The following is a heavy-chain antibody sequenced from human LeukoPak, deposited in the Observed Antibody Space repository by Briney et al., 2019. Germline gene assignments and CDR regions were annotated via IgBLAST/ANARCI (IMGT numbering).Heavy chain of an antibody. D-gene: IGHD5-24*01. CDR2: IYTSGST. V-gene: IGHV4-4*07. Sequence: SETLSLTCTVSGGSISSYYWSWIRQPAGKGLEWIGRIYTSGSTNYNPSLKSRVTMSVDTSKNQFSLKLSSVTAADTAVYYCARVIVSFSRDGYKYAFDIWGQGTMVTVSS. CDR1: GGSISSYY. CDR3: ARVIVSFSRDGYKYAFDI. J-gene: IGHJ3*02.